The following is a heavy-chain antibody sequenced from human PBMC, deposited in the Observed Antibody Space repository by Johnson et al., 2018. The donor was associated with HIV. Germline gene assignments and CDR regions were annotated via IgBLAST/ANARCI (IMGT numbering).Heavy chain of an antibody. CDR1: GFTFSSYA. CDR2: IGTAGDT. J-gene: IGHJ3*01. D-gene: IGHD6-13*01. Sequence: VQLVESGGGVVQPGRSLRLSCAASGFTFSSYAMHWVRQATGKGLEWVSAIGTAGDTSYPGSVKGRFTISRNNSENSLYLQMNSLRAEDTALYYCAKDMGYSSFGFGFDLWGQGTKVTVSS. V-gene: IGHV3-13*01. CDR3: AKDMGYSSFGFGFDL.